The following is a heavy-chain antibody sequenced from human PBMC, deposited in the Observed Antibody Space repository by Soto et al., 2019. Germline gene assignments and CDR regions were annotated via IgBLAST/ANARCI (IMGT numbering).Heavy chain of an antibody. CDR1: GFTFSSYA. D-gene: IGHD1-26*01. V-gene: IGHV3-23*01. J-gene: IGHJ5*02. CDR2: ISGSGGST. Sequence: EVQLLESGGGLVQPGGSLRLSCAASGFTFSSYAMSWVRQAPGKGLEWVSAISGSGGSTYYADSVKGRFTISRDNSKNTLYLQMYSLRAEDTALYFCAKYLPASPTTWRWFDPWGQGTLVTVSS. CDR3: AKYLPASPTTWRWFDP.